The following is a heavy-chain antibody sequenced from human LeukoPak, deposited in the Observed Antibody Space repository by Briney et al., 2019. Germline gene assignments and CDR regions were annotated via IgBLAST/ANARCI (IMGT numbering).Heavy chain of an antibody. D-gene: IGHD6-19*01. V-gene: IGHV3-33*01. J-gene: IGHJ4*02. CDR2: IWYDGSKK. CDR1: GFTFSSYG. Sequence: GGSLRLSCAASGFTFSSYGMHWVRQAPGKGLDWVAVIWYDGSKKYYADSAKGRFTISRDNSRSTLYLQMNSLRVEDTSVYYRARELRIAVAGYFDYWGQGTLVTVSS. CDR3: ARELRIAVAGYFDY.